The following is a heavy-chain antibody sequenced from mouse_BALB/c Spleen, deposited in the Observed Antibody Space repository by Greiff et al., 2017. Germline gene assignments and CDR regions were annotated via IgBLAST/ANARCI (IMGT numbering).Heavy chain of an antibody. CDR1: GYTFTDYW. CDR2: IDTSDSYT. V-gene: IGHV1-69*01. J-gene: IGHJ3*01. D-gene: IGHD1-1*01. Sequence: QVQLQEPGAELVMPGASVKMSCKASGYTFTDYWMHWVKQRPGQGLEWIGAIDTSDSYTSYNQKFKGKATLTVDESSSTAYMQRSSLAAEDSAVYYCARGGYGNCYGFAYWGQGTLVTVSA. CDR3: ARGGYGNCYGFAY.